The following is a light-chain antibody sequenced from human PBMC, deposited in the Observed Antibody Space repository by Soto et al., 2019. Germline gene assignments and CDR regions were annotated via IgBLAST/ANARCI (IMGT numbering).Light chain of an antibody. CDR2: DTS. J-gene: IGKJ1*01. CDR3: QQRSNWPPIT. V-gene: IGKV3D-15*01. CDR1: QSVSNK. Sequence: EIVLTQSPATLSVSPGERVTLSCRASQSVSNKLAWYQQKPGQAPRLLISDTSTRATGIPARFSGSGSGTEFTLTVSSLQSEDFAVYYCQQRSNWPPITFGQGTKVDI.